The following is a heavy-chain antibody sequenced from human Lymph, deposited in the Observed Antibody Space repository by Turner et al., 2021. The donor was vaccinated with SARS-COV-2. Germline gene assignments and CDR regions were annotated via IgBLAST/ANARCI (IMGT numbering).Heavy chain of an antibody. Sequence: QVQLVQSGAAVENSGASVTVCWKASGYTFTSYDINWVRQATGQGREWMGWMNPNSSNTAYAQKFRCRITRTRNTSISTAYMKRSRLESADADVYSCAVAAQLTVWFDPWGQGTLVTVSS. V-gene: IGHV1-8*01. J-gene: IGHJ5*02. CDR3: AVAAQLTVWFDP. D-gene: IGHD6-25*01. CDR2: MNPNSSNT. CDR1: GYTFTSYD.